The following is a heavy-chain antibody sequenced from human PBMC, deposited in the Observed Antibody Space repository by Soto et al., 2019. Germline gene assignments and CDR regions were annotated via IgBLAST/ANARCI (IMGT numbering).Heavy chain of an antibody. Sequence: ASVKVSCKASGYTFTSYYMHWVRQAPGQGLEWMGIINPSGGSTSYAQKFQGRVTMTRDTSTSTVYMELSSLRSEDTAVYYCARDYDYVWGSYRYPAGWGQGTLVTVSS. CDR1: GYTFTSYY. V-gene: IGHV1-46*01. CDR2: INPSGGST. D-gene: IGHD3-16*02. CDR3: ARDYDYVWGSYRYPAG. J-gene: IGHJ4*02.